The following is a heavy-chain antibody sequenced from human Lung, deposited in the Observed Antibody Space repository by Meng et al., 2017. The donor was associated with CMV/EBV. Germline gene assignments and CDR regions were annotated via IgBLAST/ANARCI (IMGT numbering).Heavy chain of an antibody. D-gene: IGHD2-2*01. V-gene: IGHV1-3*01. J-gene: IGHJ4*02. CDR1: GYSFTTYA. Sequence: QVPLVQAGAKVKKPRASVKVSCQAYGYSFTTYAMHWVRQAPGQRLEWMGWINAGNGNTKYSEKFQSRVTITRDTAASTAYMELSSLRSEDTAVYYCARTGCSSSSCYDYWGQGTLVTVSS. CDR3: ARTGCSSSSCYDY. CDR2: INAGNGNT.